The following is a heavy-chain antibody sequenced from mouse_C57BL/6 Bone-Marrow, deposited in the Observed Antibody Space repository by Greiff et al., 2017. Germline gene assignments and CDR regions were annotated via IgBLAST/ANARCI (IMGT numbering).Heavy chain of an antibody. CDR3: AIDYGSSFYWYFDV. CDR1: GYTFTSYW. J-gene: IGHJ1*03. D-gene: IGHD1-1*01. Sequence: QVQLQQPGAELVKPGASVKVSCKASGYTFTSYWMHWVKQRPGQGLEWIGRIHPSDSDTNYNQKFKGKATLTVDKSSSTAYMQLSSQTSEDSAVYYCAIDYGSSFYWYFDVWGTGTTVTVSS. V-gene: IGHV1-74*01. CDR2: IHPSDSDT.